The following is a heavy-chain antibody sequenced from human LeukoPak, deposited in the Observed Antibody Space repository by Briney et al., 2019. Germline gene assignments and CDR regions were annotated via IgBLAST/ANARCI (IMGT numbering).Heavy chain of an antibody. CDR1: GDSISGYY. V-gene: IGHV4-4*07. D-gene: IGHD1/OR15-1a*01. CDR3: VRTPTTNYYYYYMDV. J-gene: IGHJ6*03. CDR2: IYTSGST. Sequence: SETLSVTCTVSGDSISGYYWSWIRQPAGKGLEWIGRIYTSGSTNYNPSLRSRVTMSLDTSKNQFSLKLSSVTAADTAVYYCVRTPTTNYYYYYMDVWGKGTTVTISS.